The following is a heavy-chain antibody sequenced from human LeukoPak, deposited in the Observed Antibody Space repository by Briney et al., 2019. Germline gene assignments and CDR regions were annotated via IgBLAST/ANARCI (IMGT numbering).Heavy chain of an antibody. CDR3: AREAYYDILTGYSPRPRGYFQH. CDR2: INPNSGGT. J-gene: IGHJ1*01. Sequence: WASVKVSCKASGYTFTGYYMHWVRQAPGQGLEWMGWINPNSGGTNYAQKFQGRVTMTRDTSISTAYMELSRLRSDDTAVYYCAREAYYDILTGYSPRPRGYFQHWGQGTLVTVSS. D-gene: IGHD3-9*01. V-gene: IGHV1-2*02. CDR1: GYTFTGYY.